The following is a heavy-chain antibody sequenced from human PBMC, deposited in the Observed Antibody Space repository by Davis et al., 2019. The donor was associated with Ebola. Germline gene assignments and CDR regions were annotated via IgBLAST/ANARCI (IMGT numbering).Heavy chain of an antibody. V-gene: IGHV5-51*01. Sequence: GESLKISCKGSGYGFADYWIVWVRQMPGKGLECMGIIFPGDSDTRYSPSFQGQVAISADKSISTAYLQWTNLKDSDSAIYYCARLGPDTLDYWGQGTLVTVSS. CDR3: ARLGPDTLDY. J-gene: IGHJ4*02. CDR2: IFPGDSDT. CDR1: GYGFADYW.